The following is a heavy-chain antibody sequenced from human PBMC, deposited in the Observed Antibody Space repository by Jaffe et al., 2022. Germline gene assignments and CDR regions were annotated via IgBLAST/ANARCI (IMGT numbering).Heavy chain of an antibody. CDR2: IYPGDSDT. D-gene: IGHD6-13*01. Sequence: EVQLVQSGAEVKKPGESLKISCKGSGYSFTSYWIGWVRQMPGKGLEWMGIIYPGDSDTRYSPSFQGQVTISADKSISTAYLQWSSLKASDTAMYYCVRSGEGIAAAEERFDPWGQGTLVTVSS. CDR3: VRSGEGIAAAEERFDP. J-gene: IGHJ5*02. CDR1: GYSFTSYW. V-gene: IGHV5-51*03.